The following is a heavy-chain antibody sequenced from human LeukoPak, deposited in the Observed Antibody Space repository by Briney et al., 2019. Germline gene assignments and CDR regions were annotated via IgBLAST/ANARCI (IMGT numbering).Heavy chain of an antibody. D-gene: IGHD2-15*01. CDR1: GYTFTSYG. Sequence: ASVKVSCKASGYTFTSYGISWVRQAPGQGLEWMGWISAYNDNTNYAQKLQGRVTVTTDTSTSTAYMELRSLRSDDTAVYYCARDPACCSGGSCFGGYFDYWGQGTLVTVSS. J-gene: IGHJ4*02. CDR3: ARDPACCSGGSCFGGYFDY. V-gene: IGHV1-18*01. CDR2: ISAYNDNT.